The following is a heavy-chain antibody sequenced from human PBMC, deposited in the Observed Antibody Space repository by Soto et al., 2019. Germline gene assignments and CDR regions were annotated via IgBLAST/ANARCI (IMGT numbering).Heavy chain of an antibody. CDR2: IIPILGIA. D-gene: IGHD6-13*01. V-gene: IGHV1-69*08. CDR1: GGTFSSYT. Sequence: QVQLVQSGAEVKKPGSSVKVSCKASGGTFSSYTISWVRQAPGQGLEWMGRIIPILGIANYAQKFQGRVTITADKSTGTAYMELSSLRSEDTAVYYCARDDIAAAGAFAYWGQGAMVTVS. CDR3: ARDDIAAAGAFAY. J-gene: IGHJ4*02.